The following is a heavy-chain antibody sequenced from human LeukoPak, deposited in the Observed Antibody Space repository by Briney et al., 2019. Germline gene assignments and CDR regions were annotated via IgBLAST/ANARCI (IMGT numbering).Heavy chain of an antibody. J-gene: IGHJ3*02. V-gene: IGHV3-53*01. CDR2: IYNDGST. CDR3: ARNILFAFDI. Sequence: GGSLRLSCAASGLTVSSSYMSWVRQAPGKGLEWVSIIYNDGSTYYADSMKGRFTISRDNSKNTLYLQVSSLRAEDTAMYYCARNILFAFDIWGQGTMVSVSS. CDR1: GLTVSSSY.